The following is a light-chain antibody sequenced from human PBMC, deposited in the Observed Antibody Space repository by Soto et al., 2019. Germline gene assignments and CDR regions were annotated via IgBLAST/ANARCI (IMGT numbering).Light chain of an antibody. CDR2: EGT. CDR1: SSAVGSYDL. J-gene: IGLJ3*02. Sequence: QSALTQPASVSGSPGQWITISCTGTSSAVGSYDLVSWYQQHPGKVPKLIIYEGTKRPSGVSDRFSGSNSANTAYLTISGLQPEDAGDYDCSSYACTGTVVAFGGGTRLSVL. CDR3: SSYACTGTVVA. V-gene: IGLV2-23*03.